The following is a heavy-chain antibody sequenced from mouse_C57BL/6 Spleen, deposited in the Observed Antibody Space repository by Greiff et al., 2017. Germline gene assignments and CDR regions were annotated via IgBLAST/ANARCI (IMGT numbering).Heavy chain of an antibody. V-gene: IGHV1-80*01. D-gene: IGHD2-5*01. CDR1: GYAFSSYW. CDR2: IYPGDGDT. Sequence: LQQSGAELVKPGASVKISCKASGYAFSSYWMNWVKQRPGKGLEWIGQIYPGDGDTNYNGKFKGKATLTADKSSSTAYMQLSSLTSEDSAVYFCARGGYSNYDDYFDYWGQGTTLTVSS. CDR3: ARGGYSNYDDYFDY. J-gene: IGHJ2*01.